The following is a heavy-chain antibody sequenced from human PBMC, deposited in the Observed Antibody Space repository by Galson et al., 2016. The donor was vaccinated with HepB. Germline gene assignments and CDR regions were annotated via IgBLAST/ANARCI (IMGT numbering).Heavy chain of an antibody. D-gene: IGHD6-13*01. Sequence: SLRLSCAASGFTFSSHGMNWVRQAPGKGLDWVAVIWYDGSNKYYADSVKGRFTISRDNSKNTLYLQMNSLRAEDTAVYYCARERGIAAAATLHYWGQGTLVTVSS. J-gene: IGHJ4*02. CDR3: ARERGIAAAATLHY. V-gene: IGHV3-33*08. CDR1: GFTFSSHG. CDR2: IWYDGSNK.